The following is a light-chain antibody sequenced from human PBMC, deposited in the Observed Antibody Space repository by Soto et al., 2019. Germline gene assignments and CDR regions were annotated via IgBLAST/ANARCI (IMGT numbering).Light chain of an antibody. CDR2: DAS. CDR3: QQHETLIT. CDR1: QSVSSK. V-gene: IGKV3D-15*01. J-gene: IGKJ5*01. Sequence: EIVMTQSPATLSVSPGERATLSCRASQSVSSKLAWYQQKPGQAPRLLIYDASNRATGIPARFSGSGSGTDFTLTISRLEPEDFAVYYCQQHETLITFGQGTRLEIK.